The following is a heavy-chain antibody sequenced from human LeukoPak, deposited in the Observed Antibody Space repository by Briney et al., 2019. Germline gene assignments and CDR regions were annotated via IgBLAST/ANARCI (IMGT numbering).Heavy chain of an antibody. J-gene: IGHJ5*01. CDR2: ISPSGDRT. D-gene: IGHD5-24*01. CDR3: ARGDGYNWFAY. V-gene: IGHV1-46*01. Sequence: GASVKVSCKASGYSFTGDYMHWVRQAPGQGLEWMGMISPSGDRTTYAQRFQGRVTMTRDTSTSTLYMDLSSLRSDDTAVFYCARGDGYNWFAYWGQGTLVTVSS. CDR1: GYSFTGDY.